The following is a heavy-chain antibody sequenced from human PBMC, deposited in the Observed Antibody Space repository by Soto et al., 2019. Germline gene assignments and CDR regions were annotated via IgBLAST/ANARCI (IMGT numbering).Heavy chain of an antibody. J-gene: IGHJ4*02. V-gene: IGHV4-39*01. Sequence: SETLSLTCTVSGGSISTSLYYWGWIRQPPGKGLEWIGSGYYSGSTNYNPSLKSRVTISVDTSKNQFSLKLSSVTAADTAVYYCARQGRPDPLRYFDWLLYYWGQGTLVTVSS. CDR2: GYYSGST. CDR1: GGSISTSLYY. CDR3: ARQGRPDPLRYFDWLLYY. D-gene: IGHD3-9*01.